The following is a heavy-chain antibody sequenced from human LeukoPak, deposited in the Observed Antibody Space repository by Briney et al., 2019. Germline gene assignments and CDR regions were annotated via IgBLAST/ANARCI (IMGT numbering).Heavy chain of an antibody. D-gene: IGHD5-18*01. CDR1: GFTFSHYY. Sequence: GGSLRLSCAAPGFTFSHYYMTWVRQAPGKGLEWVSSISGSSGYIFYADSVKGRFTISRDNAKNSLYLQMNSLRAEDTAVYYCATNGGYSYDNPYYYYMDVWGKGTTVTVSS. CDR3: ATNGGYSYDNPYYYYMDV. J-gene: IGHJ6*03. CDR2: ISGSSGYI. V-gene: IGHV3-21*06.